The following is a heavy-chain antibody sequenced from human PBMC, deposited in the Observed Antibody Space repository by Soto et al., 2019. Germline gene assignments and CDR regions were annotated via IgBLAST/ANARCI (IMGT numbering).Heavy chain of an antibody. D-gene: IGHD6-19*01. V-gene: IGHV3-48*01. Sequence: EVQLVESGGGLVQPGGSLRLSCAASGFTFSSYSMNWVRQAPGKGLEWVSYISSSISTIYYADSVKGRFTISRDNAKNSLYLQMNSLRAEDTAVYYCARSHSSGRGGGFDPWGQGTLVTVSS. J-gene: IGHJ5*02. CDR3: ARSHSSGRGGGFDP. CDR2: ISSSISTI. CDR1: GFTFSSYS.